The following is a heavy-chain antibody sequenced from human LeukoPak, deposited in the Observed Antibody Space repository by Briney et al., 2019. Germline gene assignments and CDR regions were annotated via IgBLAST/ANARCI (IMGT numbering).Heavy chain of an antibody. CDR3: ARVRGYYDSSGYITLGAFDI. CDR1: GFTVSSNY. D-gene: IGHD3-22*01. Sequence: GGSLRLSCAASGFTVSSNYMSWVRQAPGKGLEWVSVIYSGGSTYYADSVKGRFTISRDNSKNTLYLQMNSLRAEDTAVYYCARVRGYYDSSGYITLGAFDIWGQGTMVTVSS. J-gene: IGHJ3*02. V-gene: IGHV3-53*01. CDR2: IYSGGST.